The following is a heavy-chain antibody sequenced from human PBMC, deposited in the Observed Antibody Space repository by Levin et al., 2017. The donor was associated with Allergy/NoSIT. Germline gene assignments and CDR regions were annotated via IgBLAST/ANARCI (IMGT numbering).Heavy chain of an antibody. V-gene: IGHV4-59*08. D-gene: IGHD3-9*01. CDR3: ARHSYDILTGRANYYYYYMDV. CDR1: GGSISSYY. Sequence: SCTVSGGSISSYYWSWIRQPPGKGLEWIGYIYYSGSTNYNPSLKSRVTISVDTSKNQFSLKLSSVTAADTAVYYCARHSYDILTGRANYYYYYMDVWGKGTTVTVSS. J-gene: IGHJ6*03. CDR2: IYYSGST.